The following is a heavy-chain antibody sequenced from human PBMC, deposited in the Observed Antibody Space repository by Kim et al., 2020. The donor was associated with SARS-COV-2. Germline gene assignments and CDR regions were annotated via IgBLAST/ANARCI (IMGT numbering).Heavy chain of an antibody. J-gene: IGHJ4*02. CDR3: VPRPVCSGGICPFDY. CDR2: ISGSGDST. Sequence: GGSLRLSCAASGFAFSSYAMSWVRHSPGKGLECVSVISGSGDSTYYGDSVKGRFTISRDNSKNTLSLQMNSLRAEDTAVYYCVPRPVCSGGICPFDYWGLGTVVTVSS. D-gene: IGHD2-15*01. CDR1: GFAFSSYA. V-gene: IGHV3-23*01.